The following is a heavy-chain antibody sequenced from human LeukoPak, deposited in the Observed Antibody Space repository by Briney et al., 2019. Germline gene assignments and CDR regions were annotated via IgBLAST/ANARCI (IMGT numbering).Heavy chain of an antibody. CDR3: ARVTRGYFDWLPFSVSAHYYYYYMDV. D-gene: IGHD3-9*01. J-gene: IGHJ6*03. CDR1: GYTFTGYY. CDR2: ISAYNGNT. Sequence: GASVKVSCKASGYTFTGYYMHWVRQAPGQGLEWMGWISAYNGNTNYAQKLQGRVTMTTDTSTSTAYMELRSLRSDDTAVYYCARVTRGYFDWLPFSVSAHYYYYYMDVWGKGTTVTISS. V-gene: IGHV1-18*04.